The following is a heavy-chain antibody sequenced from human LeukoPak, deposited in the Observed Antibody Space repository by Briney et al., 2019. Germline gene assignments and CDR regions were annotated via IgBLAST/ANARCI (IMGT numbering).Heavy chain of an antibody. V-gene: IGHV3-48*03. CDR2: ISSSGSTI. Sequence: GGSLRLSCAASGFTFSSYEMNWVRQAPGKGLEWVSYISSSGSTIYYADSVKGRFTISRDNAKNSLYLQMNSLRAEDTAVYYCARDYYDSSGYSYYYYYYGMDVWGQGTTVTVSS. CDR3: ARDYYDSSGYSYYYYYYGMDV. J-gene: IGHJ6*02. CDR1: GFTFSSYE. D-gene: IGHD3-22*01.